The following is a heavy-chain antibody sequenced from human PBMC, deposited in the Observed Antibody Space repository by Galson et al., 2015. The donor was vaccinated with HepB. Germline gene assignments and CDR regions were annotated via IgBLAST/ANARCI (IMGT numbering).Heavy chain of an antibody. Sequence: SLRLSCAASGFTFSNYGMHWVRQAPGKGLEWLAVIWYDGSNKYYADSVKGRFTISRDNSKNTLYLQMNSLRAEDTALYYCAKDPYLYSALAGTMAGFDYWGQGTLATVSS. D-gene: IGHD6-19*01. CDR1: GFTFSNYG. V-gene: IGHV3-33*06. CDR2: IWYDGSNK. J-gene: IGHJ4*02. CDR3: AKDPYLYSALAGTMAGFDY.